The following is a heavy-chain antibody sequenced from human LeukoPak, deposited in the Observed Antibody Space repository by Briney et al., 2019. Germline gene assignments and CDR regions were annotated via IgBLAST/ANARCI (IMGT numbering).Heavy chain of an antibody. D-gene: IGHD6-19*01. CDR3: ARAGTYYYYHMDV. CDR2: IHPGDSDT. CDR1: GYSFTSYW. J-gene: IGHJ6*03. V-gene: IGHV5-51*01. Sequence: GESLKISCKGSGYSFTSYWIGWVRQMPGKGLEGMGIIHPGDSDTRYSTSFQGQVTISADKSISTAYLQWSSLKASDTAIYYCARAGTYYYYHMDVWGKGTTVTVFS.